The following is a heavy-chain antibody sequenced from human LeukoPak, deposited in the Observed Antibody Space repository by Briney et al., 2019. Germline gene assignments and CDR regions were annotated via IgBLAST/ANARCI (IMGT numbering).Heavy chain of an antibody. CDR1: GFTFSHYG. CDR2: IWVDGTRK. V-gene: IGHV3-33*01. Sequence: GGSLRLSCAASGFTFSHYGFHWVRQAPGKGLEWAAVIWVDGTRKYYADSVKGRFTISRDNSMNTLYLQMNSLRAEDTAVYYCVVVVVPGAFWHFDLWGRGTLVTVSS. D-gene: IGHD2-2*01. CDR3: VVVVVPGAFWHFDL. J-gene: IGHJ2*01.